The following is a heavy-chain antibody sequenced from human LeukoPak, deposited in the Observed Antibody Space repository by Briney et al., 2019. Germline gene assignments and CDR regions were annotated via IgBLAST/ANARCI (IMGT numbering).Heavy chain of an antibody. D-gene: IGHD2-2*01. CDR3: AKDSHCSSTSCYPRGYYYYYGMDV. V-gene: IGHV3-30*18. Sequence: GGSLRLSCAASGFTFSSYGMHWVRQAPGKGLEGVAVISYDGSNKYYADSVKGRFTISRDNSKNTLYLQMNSLRAEDTAVYYCAKDSHCSSTSCYPRGYYYYYGMDVGGQGTTVTVSS. CDR1: GFTFSSYG. J-gene: IGHJ6*02. CDR2: ISYDGSNK.